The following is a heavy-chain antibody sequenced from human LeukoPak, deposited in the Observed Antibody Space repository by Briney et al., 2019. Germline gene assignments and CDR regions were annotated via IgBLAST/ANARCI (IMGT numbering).Heavy chain of an antibody. J-gene: IGHJ4*02. V-gene: IGHV5-51*01. CDR3: ARCYNILTGYYPLSN. CDR1: GYSFTNYW. CDR2: IYPGNSNT. Sequence: GEPLKISCKGSGYSFTNYWIGWVRQMPGKGLELMGIIYPGNSNTRYRPSFQGQVTISADKSISTAYLQWSSLKASDTAMYYCARCYNILTGYYPLSNWGQGTLVTVSS. D-gene: IGHD3-9*01.